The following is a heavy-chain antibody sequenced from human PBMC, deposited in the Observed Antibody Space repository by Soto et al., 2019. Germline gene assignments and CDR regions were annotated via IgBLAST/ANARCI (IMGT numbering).Heavy chain of an antibody. D-gene: IGHD3-22*01. Sequence: ETLSLTCTVSVASIVTDTYFRVCIGQSPRRRLELIGSISYSGRTYDNPSLQSRVTISIDAYKNQFSLKLTSVTTADTAVYYCARRRASDNGGNHHPYYFERRGQGALVTVGS. CDR1: VASIVTDTYF. CDR3: ARRRASDNGGNHHPYYFER. J-gene: IGHJ4*02. CDR2: ISYSGRT. V-gene: IGHV4-39*01.